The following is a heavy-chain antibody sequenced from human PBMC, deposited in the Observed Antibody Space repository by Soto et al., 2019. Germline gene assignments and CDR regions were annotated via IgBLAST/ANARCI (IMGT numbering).Heavy chain of an antibody. CDR2: ISSSSSYI. V-gene: IGHV3-21*01. D-gene: IGHD2-21*01. CDR3: VSRVGISRPNFDY. Sequence: GRSLRLSCAASGFTFSSYSMNWVRQAPGKGLEWVSSISSSSSYIYYADSVKGRFTISRDNAKNSLYLQVNSMRAEDTAVYYWVSRVGISRPNFDYCGQGYLVTVSS. J-gene: IGHJ4*02. CDR1: GFTFSSYS.